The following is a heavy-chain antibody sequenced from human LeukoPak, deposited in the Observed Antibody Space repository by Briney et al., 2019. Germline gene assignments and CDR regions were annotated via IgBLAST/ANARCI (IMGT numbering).Heavy chain of an antibody. CDR3: ARVDEELHFDY. J-gene: IGHJ4*02. V-gene: IGHV4-59*01. CDR1: GGSIRSYY. CDR2: IYYSGST. D-gene: IGHD1-26*01. Sequence: SETLSLTCTVSGGSIRSYYWSWIRQPPGKGLEWIGYIYYSGSTNYNPSLKSRVTISVDTSKNQFSLKLSSVTAADTAVYYCARVDEELHFDYWGQGTLVTVSS.